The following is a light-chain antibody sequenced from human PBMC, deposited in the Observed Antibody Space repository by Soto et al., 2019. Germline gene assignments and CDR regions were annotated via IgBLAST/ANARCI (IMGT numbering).Light chain of an antibody. CDR3: ASWDDNLTVL. V-gene: IGLV1-44*01. J-gene: IGLJ2*01. CDR2: SNN. Sequence: QSVLTQPPSASGTPGQRVTISCSGSNSNIGTNTVYWYQQFPGTAPKLLIYSNNERPSGVPDRFSGSKSGTSASLAISGLQSEDEAEYYCASWDDNLTVLFGGGTKVTVL. CDR1: NSNIGTNT.